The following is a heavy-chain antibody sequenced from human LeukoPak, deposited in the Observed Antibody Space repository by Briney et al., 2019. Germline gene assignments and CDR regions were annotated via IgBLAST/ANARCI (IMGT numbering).Heavy chain of an antibody. CDR3: ASDFWSGYYTPMGVNY. J-gene: IGHJ4*02. D-gene: IGHD3-3*01. V-gene: IGHV3-74*01. Sequence: GGSLRLSRAASKFTFSSYWMHWVRQAPGEGLVWVSRINSDGDSTNYADSVKGRFTISSDNAKNTLYLRMNTLRAEDTAVYYCASDFWSGYYTPMGVNYWGQGTLVTVSP. CDR1: KFTFSSYW. CDR2: INSDGDST.